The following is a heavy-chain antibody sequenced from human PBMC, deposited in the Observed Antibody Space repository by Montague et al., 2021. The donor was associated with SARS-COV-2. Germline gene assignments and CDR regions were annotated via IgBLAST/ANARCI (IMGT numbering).Heavy chain of an antibody. D-gene: IGHD1-26*01. V-gene: IGHV3-30*04. CDR3: ARESGSFHDGGYFDY. CDR2: ISNDGSNK. Sequence: SLRLSCAASGFYFGYARNWVRQAPGRGREGVALISNDGSNKHYADYVKGRFTISRDNSKSTLYLQVNSLRAEDTAVYYCARESGSFHDGGYFDYWGQGALVTVSS. CDR1: GFYFGYA. J-gene: IGHJ4*02.